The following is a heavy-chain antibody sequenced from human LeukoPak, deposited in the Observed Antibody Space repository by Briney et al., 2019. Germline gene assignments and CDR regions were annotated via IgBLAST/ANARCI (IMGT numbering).Heavy chain of an antibody. CDR1: EFPFRCYA. D-gene: IGHD3-10*01. Sequence: PGGSVSLSCSGSEFPFRCYAMSWVRQAPGKGLEWVSGISGSGDSSYYTDSVNGRFTISRDNSKNTLYLQMNSLRAEDTALYYCAKANTVGSPFDYWGQGTLLTVSS. J-gene: IGHJ4*02. CDR2: ISGSGDSS. CDR3: AKANTVGSPFDY. V-gene: IGHV3-23*01.